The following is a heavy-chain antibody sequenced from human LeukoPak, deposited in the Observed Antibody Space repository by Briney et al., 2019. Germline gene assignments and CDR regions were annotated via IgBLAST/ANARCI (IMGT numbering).Heavy chain of an antibody. CDR3: ARGGMTTVTTSWFDP. D-gene: IGHD4-17*01. CDR2: IYYSGST. V-gene: IGHV4-31*03. J-gene: IGHJ5*02. CDR1: GGSISSGGYY. Sequence: SETLSLTCTVSGGSISSGGYYWSWIRQHPGKGLEWIGYIYYSGSTYYNPSLKSRVTISVDRSKNQFSLKLSSVTAADTAVYYCARGGMTTVTTSWFDPWGQGTLVTVSS.